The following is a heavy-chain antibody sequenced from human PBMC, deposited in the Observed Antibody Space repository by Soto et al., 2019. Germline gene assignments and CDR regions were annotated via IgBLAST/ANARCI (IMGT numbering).Heavy chain of an antibody. J-gene: IGHJ6*02. CDR2: ISYEDGRNK. CDR1: GFSFNKYA. V-gene: IGHV3-30*04. Sequence: QEQLVESGGGVVQPGRSLTLSCAASGFSFNKYAMHWVRQAPGKGLEGVAVISYEDGRNKYYADSVKGRFTISRDNCKNPLYAQMNSPRGEDKAVYYCARESPPGFGCSGAQCYSGSMDVWGQGITVTVSS. CDR3: ARESPPGFGCSGAQCYSGSMDV. D-gene: IGHD2-15*01.